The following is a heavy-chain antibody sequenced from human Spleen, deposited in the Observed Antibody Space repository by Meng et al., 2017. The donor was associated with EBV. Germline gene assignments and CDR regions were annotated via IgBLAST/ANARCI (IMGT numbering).Heavy chain of an antibody. D-gene: IGHD4-17*01. V-gene: IGHV1-3*01. J-gene: IGHJ4*02. CDR3: AIYTSKDYAIDY. CDR2: IYAGDGST. CDR1: SYTFSTSA. Sequence: GPLVHSWVDVKKPVASVKLSCTASSYTFSTSAMHWVRQAPGQRLELMGWIYAGDGSTKYSQRLQDRVTITRDTSAITSNMELSSLGSEDTAVYYCAIYTSKDYAIDYWGRGTLVTVSS.